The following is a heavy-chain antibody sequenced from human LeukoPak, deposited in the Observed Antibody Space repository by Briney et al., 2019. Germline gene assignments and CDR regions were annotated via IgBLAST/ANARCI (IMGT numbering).Heavy chain of an antibody. CDR1: GFIFSSYA. D-gene: IGHD3-22*01. Sequence: SGGSLRLSCAASGFIFSSYAMSWVRQAPAKGLEWVSSVSGGGRSTYYADSVKGRFTISRDNSKSTLFLQMNSLRAEDTAVYYCAKSSYYDSSGYYREYYFDYWGQGTLVTVSS. V-gene: IGHV3-23*01. CDR2: VSGGGRST. CDR3: AKSSYYDSSGYYREYYFDY. J-gene: IGHJ4*02.